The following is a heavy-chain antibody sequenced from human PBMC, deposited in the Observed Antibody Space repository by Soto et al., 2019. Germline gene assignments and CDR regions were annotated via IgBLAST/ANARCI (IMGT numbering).Heavy chain of an antibody. CDR2: IIPIFGTA. CDR1: GGTFSSYA. CDR3: ARDRKRYSGYYSYRGSQDPFDI. V-gene: IGHV1-69*13. Sequence: SVKVSCKASGGTFSSYAISWVRQAPGQGXEWMGGIIPIFGTANYAQKFQGRVTITADESTSTAYMELSSLRSDDTAVYYCARDRKRYSGYYSYRGSQDPFDIWGQGTMVTVSS. J-gene: IGHJ3*02. D-gene: IGHD3-22*01.